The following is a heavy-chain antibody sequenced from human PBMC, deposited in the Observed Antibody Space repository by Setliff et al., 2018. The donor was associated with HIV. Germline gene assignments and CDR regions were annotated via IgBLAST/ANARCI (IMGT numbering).Heavy chain of an antibody. J-gene: IGHJ6*03. Sequence: SETLSLTCAVYGGSFSGYYWSWIRQSPGKGLEWIGEINHSGSTKYNPSLKSRVTISVDTSKNQFSLKLSSVTAADTAVYFCARVVYTYYYMDVWGKGTTVTVSS. CDR3: ARVVYTYYYMDV. CDR1: GGSFSGYY. CDR2: INHSGST. V-gene: IGHV4-34*09. D-gene: IGHD4-4*01.